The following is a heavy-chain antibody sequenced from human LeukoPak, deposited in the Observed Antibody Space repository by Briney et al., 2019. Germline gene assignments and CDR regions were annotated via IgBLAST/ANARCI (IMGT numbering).Heavy chain of an antibody. J-gene: IGHJ4*02. CDR3: AKARAAVVEAAINY. CDR2: VNSNDRP. CDR1: GFNFSNYA. V-gene: IGHV3-23*01. D-gene: IGHD2-15*01. Sequence: SGGSLRLSCAASGFNFSNYAMTWVRQAPGKGLEWVSTVNSNDRPYYADSVKGRFTISRDNSKNTLYLQMNTLRAEDTALYYCAKARAAVVEAAINYWGQGTLVTVSP.